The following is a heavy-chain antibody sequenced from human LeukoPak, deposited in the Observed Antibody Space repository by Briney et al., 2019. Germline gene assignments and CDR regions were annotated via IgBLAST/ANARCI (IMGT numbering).Heavy chain of an antibody. CDR2: INPNSGGT. J-gene: IGHJ4*02. V-gene: IGHV1-2*02. CDR3: ARGAGEDVDIVATVGGCDY. D-gene: IGHD5-12*01. CDR1: GYTFTGYY. Sequence: ASVTVSCKASGYTFTGYYMHWVRQAPGQGLEWMGWINPNSGGTNYAQKFQGRVTMTRDTSISTAYMELSRLRSDDTAVYYCARGAGEDVDIVATVGGCDYWGQGTLVTVAS.